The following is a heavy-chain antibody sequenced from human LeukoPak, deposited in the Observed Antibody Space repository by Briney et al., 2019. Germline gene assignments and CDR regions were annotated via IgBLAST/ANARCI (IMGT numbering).Heavy chain of an antibody. CDR3: ARLKKQWLVCYFDY. CDR2: IYYSGST. CDR1: GGSISSSSYY. J-gene: IGHJ4*02. Sequence: SETLSLTCTVSGGSISSSSYYWGWIRQPPGKGLEWIGSIYYSGSTYYNPSLKSRVTISVDTSKNQFSLKLSSVTAADTAVYYCARLKKQWLVCYFDYWGQGTLVTVSS. D-gene: IGHD6-19*01. V-gene: IGHV4-39*01.